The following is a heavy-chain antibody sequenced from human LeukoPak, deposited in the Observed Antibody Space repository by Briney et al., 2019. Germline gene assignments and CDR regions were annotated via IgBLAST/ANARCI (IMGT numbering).Heavy chain of an antibody. V-gene: IGHV3-43*02. CDR3: GKNAYYDILPGCMEA. CDR2: ISVDGGST. Sequence: RWSLRLSRAASGFTLDDYSMQWVRQVAGKGLEWVSLISVDGGSTYKADSAKGRFTISRANTKTCPYLQLNSRRIEDTPLNYLGKNAYYDILPGCMEAWGQGTTGTVSS. D-gene: IGHD3-9*01. J-gene: IGHJ6*01. CDR1: GFTLDDYS.